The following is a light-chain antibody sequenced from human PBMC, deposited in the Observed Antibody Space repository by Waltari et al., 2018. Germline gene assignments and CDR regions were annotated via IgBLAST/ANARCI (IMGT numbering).Light chain of an antibody. J-gene: IGLJ1*01. V-gene: IGLV3-21*04. Sequence: SYVLTQPHSVSVAPGETARITCGGSDIRRKSVHWYQQKPGQAPRLVIYYDSARPSGIPERFSGSNSGNTSTLTISRVEAGDKADYYCQVWDNTSDHVFGTGTTVTVL. CDR1: DIRRKS. CDR2: YDS. CDR3: QVWDNTSDHV.